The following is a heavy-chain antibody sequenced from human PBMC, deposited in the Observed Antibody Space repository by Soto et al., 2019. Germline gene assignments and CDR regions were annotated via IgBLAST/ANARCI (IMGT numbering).Heavy chain of an antibody. Sequence: SVKVSFKASGGTFSSYAISWVRQAPGQGLEWMGGIIPIFGTANYAQKFQGRVTITADESTSTAYMELSSLRSEDTAVYYCARGKRRGYSYGSGYYYGMDVWGQGTTVTVSS. V-gene: IGHV1-69*01. CDR3: ARGKRRGYSYGSGYYYGMDV. CDR2: IIPIFGTA. CDR1: GGTFSSYA. D-gene: IGHD5-18*01. J-gene: IGHJ6*02.